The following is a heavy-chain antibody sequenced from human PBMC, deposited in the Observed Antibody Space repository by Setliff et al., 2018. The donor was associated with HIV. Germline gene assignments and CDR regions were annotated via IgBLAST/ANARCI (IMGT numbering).Heavy chain of an antibody. CDR3: ARLRMETLMQNFDY. J-gene: IGHJ4*02. D-gene: IGHD2-8*01. V-gene: IGHV4-38-2*01. Sequence: PSETLSLTCGVSGYSIGSGYYWGWIRQPPGKGLEWIGSIYHSGLTYYNPSLKSRVTISVDSSKNQFSLRLISVTAADTAVYYCARLRMETLMQNFDYWGQGTLVTVTS. CDR2: IYHSGLT. CDR1: GYSIGSGYY.